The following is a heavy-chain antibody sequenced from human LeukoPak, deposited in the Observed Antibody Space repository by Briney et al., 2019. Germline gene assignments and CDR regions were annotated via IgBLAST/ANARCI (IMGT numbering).Heavy chain of an antibody. CDR1: GYSFTSYW. CDR3: ASGTGYTWNY. V-gene: IGHV5-51*01. Sequence: GESLKISCKGSGYSFTSYWIGWVRQMPGKGLEWMGIIYPGDSDTRYSPSFQGQVTISADKSISTAYLQWSSLKAWGSAIFYCASGTGYTWNYWGQGTLVTVSA. D-gene: IGHD3-9*01. J-gene: IGHJ4*02. CDR2: IYPGDSDT.